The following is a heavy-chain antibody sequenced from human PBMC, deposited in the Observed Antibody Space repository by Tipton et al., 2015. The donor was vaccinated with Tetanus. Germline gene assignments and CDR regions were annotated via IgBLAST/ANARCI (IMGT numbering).Heavy chain of an antibody. Sequence: LSLTCAVSGFTFTSFAMSWVRQAPGKGLEWVSGISGSGASTYYAESVKGRMTISRDTSKLYLQLNSLRAEDTAVYYCCRSTPIVAPFDYWGQGTLVTVSS. V-gene: IGHV3-23*01. CDR1: GFTFTSFA. J-gene: IGHJ4*02. D-gene: IGHD5-12*01. CDR3: CRSTPIVAPFDY. CDR2: ISGSGAST.